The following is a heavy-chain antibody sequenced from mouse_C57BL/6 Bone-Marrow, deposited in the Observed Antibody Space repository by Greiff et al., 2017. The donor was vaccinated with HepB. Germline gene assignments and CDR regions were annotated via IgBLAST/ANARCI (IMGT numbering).Heavy chain of an antibody. CDR3: ARRGYYGDYFDY. Sequence: EVNVVESGGDLVKPGGSLKLSCAASGFTFSSYGMSWVRQTPDKRLEWVATISSGGSYTYYPDSVKGRFTISRDNAKNTLYLQMSSLKSEDTAMYYCARRGYYGDYFDYWGQGTTLTVSS. CDR1: GFTFSSYG. CDR2: ISSGGSYT. D-gene: IGHD1-1*01. V-gene: IGHV5-6*02. J-gene: IGHJ2*01.